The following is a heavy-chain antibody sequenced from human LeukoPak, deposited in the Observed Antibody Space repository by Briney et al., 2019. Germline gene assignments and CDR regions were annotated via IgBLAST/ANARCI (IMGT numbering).Heavy chain of an antibody. CDR2: INPNSGGT. D-gene: IGHD3-10*01. Sequence: ASVKVSCKASGYTFTGYYMHWVRQAPGQGLEWMGWINPNSGGTNYAQKFQGRVTMTRDTSISTAYMELSRLRSDDTAVYYCASGYYYGSGSYYNLDYWGQGTLVTVSS. V-gene: IGHV1-2*02. CDR1: GYTFTGYY. J-gene: IGHJ4*02. CDR3: ASGYYYGSGSYYNLDY.